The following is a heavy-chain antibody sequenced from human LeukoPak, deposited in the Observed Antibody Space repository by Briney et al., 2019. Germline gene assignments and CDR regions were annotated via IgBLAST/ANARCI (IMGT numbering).Heavy chain of an antibody. J-gene: IGHJ4*02. CDR2: INPSSGAT. V-gene: IGHV1-2*04. CDR3: ARSSGNCASTSCYDY. Sequence: GASVKVSCKASGYIFTAYYIHWVRQAPGQGLEWMGWINPSSGATNYVQKFHDWVTMTRDTSISTAYMELSRLRSDDTAVYYCARSSGNCASTSCYDYWGQGTLVTVSS. CDR1: GYIFTAYY. D-gene: IGHD2-2*01.